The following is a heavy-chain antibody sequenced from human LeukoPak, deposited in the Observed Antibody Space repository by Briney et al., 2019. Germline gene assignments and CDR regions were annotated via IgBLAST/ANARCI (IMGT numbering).Heavy chain of an antibody. V-gene: IGHV3-23*01. CDR2: ITSSGGAT. CDR3: AKSSGYSDYAWFDS. D-gene: IGHD4-11*01. J-gene: IGHJ5*01. CDR1: GFTFGSYV. Sequence: AGGSLRLSCATSGFTFGSYVMNWVRQAPGKGLEWVSSITSSGGATYYADSVKGRFTISRDKSKNTVFLQMNSLRDDDTALYFCAKSSGYSDYAWFDSWGQGTLVTVSS.